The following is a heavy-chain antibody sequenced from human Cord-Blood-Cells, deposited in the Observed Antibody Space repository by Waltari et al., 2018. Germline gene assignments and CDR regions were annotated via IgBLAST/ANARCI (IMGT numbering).Heavy chain of an antibody. V-gene: IGHV4-34*01. J-gene: IGHJ6*02. CDR2: INHSGST. CDR3: ARGFGLVRYGMDV. CDR1: GGSFSGYY. D-gene: IGHD3-3*01. Sequence: QVQLQQWGAGLLKPSETLSLTCAVYGGSFSGYYWSWFRQPPGKGLEWIGEINHSGSTNYNPSLKSRVTISVDTSKNQFSLKLSSVTAADTAVYYCARGFGLVRYGMDVWGQGTTVTVSS.